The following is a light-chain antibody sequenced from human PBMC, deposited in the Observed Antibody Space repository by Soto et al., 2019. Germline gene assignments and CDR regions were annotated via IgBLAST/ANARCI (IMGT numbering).Light chain of an antibody. J-gene: IGKJ2*01. CDR2: TAS. CDR3: QQSHRTPYT. CDR1: QSISTY. Sequence: DIQMTQSPSSLSASVGDRVTITCRASQSISTYLNWYQQKPGKAPNLLIYTASTLQTGVPSRLTGSGSGTDFTLTVTNMQPEDFATYYCQQSHRTPYTFGQGTKVDIK. V-gene: IGKV1-39*01.